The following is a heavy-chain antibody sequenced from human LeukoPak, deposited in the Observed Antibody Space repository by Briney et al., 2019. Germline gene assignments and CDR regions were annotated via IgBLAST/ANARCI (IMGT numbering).Heavy chain of an antibody. CDR2: IWYDGSNK. Sequence: AGGSLRLSCAASGFTFSSYAMHWVRQAPGKGLEWVAVIWYDGSNKYYADSVKGRFTISRDNSKNTLYLQMNSLRAEDTAVYYCARDPSYDFWSGYYALDYWGQGTLVTVSS. J-gene: IGHJ4*02. CDR1: GFTFSSYA. V-gene: IGHV3-33*08. D-gene: IGHD3-3*01. CDR3: ARDPSYDFWSGYYALDY.